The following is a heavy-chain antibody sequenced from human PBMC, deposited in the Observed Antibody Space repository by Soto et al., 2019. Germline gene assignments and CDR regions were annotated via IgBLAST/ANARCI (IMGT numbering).Heavy chain of an antibody. CDR1: GFTFGNYA. CDR2: LSGSSLNT. V-gene: IGHV3-23*01. J-gene: IGHJ6*02. CDR3: TTQFFLSSRKPPEDV. Sequence: EVRLLESGGGLVQPGGSLRLSCEGSGFTFGNYAMTWVRQGPGRGLEWVSALSGSSLNTYYAHSVKGRFTISRDNSKNTMYLEMNSLRVHDTAVYYCTTQFFLSSRKPPEDVWGQGTPVAVSS.